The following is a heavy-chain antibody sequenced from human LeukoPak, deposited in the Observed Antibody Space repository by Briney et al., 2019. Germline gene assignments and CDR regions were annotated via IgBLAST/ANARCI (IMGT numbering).Heavy chain of an antibody. CDR2: VSSSGSTI. Sequence: GGSLRLSCAASGFTFSSYEMNWVRQAPGKGLEWVSYVSSSGSTIYYADSVKGRFTISRDNAKNSLYLQMNSLRAEDTAVYYCASFGDCRSASCFSFAFWGQGTLVTVSS. CDR3: ASFGDCRSASCFSFAF. D-gene: IGHD2-2*01. CDR1: GFTFSSYE. J-gene: IGHJ4*02. V-gene: IGHV3-48*03.